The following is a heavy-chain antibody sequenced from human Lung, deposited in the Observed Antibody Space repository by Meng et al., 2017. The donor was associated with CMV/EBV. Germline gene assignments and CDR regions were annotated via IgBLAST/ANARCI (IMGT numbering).Heavy chain of an antibody. CDR2: IKQDGSEK. J-gene: IGHJ4*02. CDR3: ARGGRTRLRYFDWLFLFDY. CDR1: GYSFRTFG. Sequence: SXXASGYSFRTFGISWVRKAPGQGLEWMANIKQDGSEKYYVDSVKGRFTISRDNAKNSLYLQMNSLRAEDTAVYYCARGGRTRLRYFDWLFLFDYWGQGXLVTVSS. V-gene: IGHV3-7*04. D-gene: IGHD3-9*01.